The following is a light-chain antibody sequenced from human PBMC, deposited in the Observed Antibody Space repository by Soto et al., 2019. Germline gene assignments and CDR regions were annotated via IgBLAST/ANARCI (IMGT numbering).Light chain of an antibody. J-gene: IGLJ1*01. CDR2: EVN. Sequence: QSSLTQPPSSSVSPGQSVAISCTGTSSDVGGYNYVSWYQQHPGKAPKLMIYEVNKRPSGVPDRFSGSKSGNTASLTVSGLQAEDEADYYCSSYAGSRNVFGTGTKVNVL. V-gene: IGLV2-8*01. CDR3: SSYAGSRNV. CDR1: SSDVGGYNY.